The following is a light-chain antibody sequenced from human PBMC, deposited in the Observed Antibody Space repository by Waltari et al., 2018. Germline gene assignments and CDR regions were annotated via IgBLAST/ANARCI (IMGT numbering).Light chain of an antibody. V-gene: IGLV1-47*01. CDR2: RNT. Sequence: QPVLTQPPSASGTPGQRVPFTCSVSIYNIGLNYVYSYQQLPGTTPNLLNYRNTQRPSWVPDRFSCSKSGSSASLAISGLRSEDEADYYCAAWDDSLSGPVFGGGTKLTVL. CDR3: AAWDDSLSGPV. J-gene: IGLJ2*01. CDR1: IYNIGLNY.